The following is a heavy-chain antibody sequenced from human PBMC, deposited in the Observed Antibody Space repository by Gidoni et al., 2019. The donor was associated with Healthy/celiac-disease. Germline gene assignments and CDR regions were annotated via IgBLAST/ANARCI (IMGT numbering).Heavy chain of an antibody. CDR1: GFSLSTSGVG. Sequence: QITLKESGPTLVKPTQTLTLTCTFSGFSLSTSGVGVGWIRQPPGKALEWLALIYWTDDTRYSPSLKSRLTITKDTSKNQVVLTMTNMDPVDTATYYCAHSRSRVTTYYYYYGMDVWGQGTTVTVSS. CDR3: AHSRSRVTTYYYYYGMDV. J-gene: IGHJ6*02. D-gene: IGHD2-21*02. V-gene: IGHV2-5*01. CDR2: IYWTDDT.